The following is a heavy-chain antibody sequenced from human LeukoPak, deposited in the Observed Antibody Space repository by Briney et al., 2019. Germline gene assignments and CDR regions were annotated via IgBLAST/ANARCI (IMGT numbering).Heavy chain of an antibody. CDR1: GGSISNSIYY. J-gene: IGHJ4*02. V-gene: IGHV4-39*01. D-gene: IGHD6-13*01. CDR3: ATGRAAAGQYYFVY. CDR2: ISYSGST. Sequence: SETLSLTCTVSGGSISNSIYYWAWIRQPPGKGLEWIGTISYSGSTYYNPSLKSRVTISVDTSKNQFSLKLNSVTAADTAVYYCATGRAAAGQYYFVYWGQGTLVTVSS.